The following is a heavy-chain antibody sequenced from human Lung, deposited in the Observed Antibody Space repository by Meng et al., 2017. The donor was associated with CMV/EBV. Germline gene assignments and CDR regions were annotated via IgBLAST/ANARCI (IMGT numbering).Heavy chain of an antibody. J-gene: IGHJ4*02. V-gene: IGHV3-30*14. CDR1: GFTFSRYA. CDR3: AREYGSSSAFDY. CDR2: ISFDGGTR. D-gene: IGHD6-6*01. Sequence: SCAASGFTFSRYAFHWVRQAPGKGLEWVAVISFDGGTRYYADSVKGRFTISRDSSRNSLYLQLNSLRPEDTAVYYCAREYGSSSAFDYWRQGTLVTVSS.